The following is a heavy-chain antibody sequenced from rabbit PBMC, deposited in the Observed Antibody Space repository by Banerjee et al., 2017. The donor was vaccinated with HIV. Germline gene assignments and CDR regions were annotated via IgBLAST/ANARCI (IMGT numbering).Heavy chain of an antibody. CDR1: GFDFSVYY. V-gene: IGHV1S7*01. Sequence: QELKESGGGLVTPGGTLTLTCTASGFDFSVYYMTWVRQAPGKGLEWIGIIYEGKDNTDYASWVNGRFSISRDNAQNTVDLQMNSLTAADTATYFCARVGFADLGYTYFNLWGPGTLVTVS. D-gene: IGHD7-1*01. CDR3: ARVGFADLGYTYFNL. CDR2: IYEGKDNT. J-gene: IGHJ4*01.